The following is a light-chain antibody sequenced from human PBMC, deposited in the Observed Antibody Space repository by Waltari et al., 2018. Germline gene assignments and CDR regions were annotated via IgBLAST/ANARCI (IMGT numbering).Light chain of an antibody. CDR1: QSLVHNNGNTY. Sequence: DVGMTQSPLSQPITPGQPASISCRSSQSLVHNNGNTYLSWYHQKPGQPPRRLIYEVSNQDSGVPDRFSGSGAGTDFTLKISRVEAEDVGVYYCGQGTHLPFTFGPGTKLDIK. J-gene: IGKJ3*01. V-gene: IGKV2-30*02. CDR2: EVS. CDR3: GQGTHLPFT.